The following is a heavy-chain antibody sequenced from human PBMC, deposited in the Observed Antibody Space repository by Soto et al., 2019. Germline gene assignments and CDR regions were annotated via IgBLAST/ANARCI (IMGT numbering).Heavy chain of an antibody. D-gene: IGHD4-17*01. J-gene: IGHJ4*02. Sequence: ASVKVSCKASGFTFTSSAMQWVRQARGQRLEWIGWIVVGSGNTNYAQKFQERVTITRDMSTSTAYMELSSLRSEDTAVDYCAAVEFDYGDKTPLLGFDYWGQGTLVTVSS. V-gene: IGHV1-58*02. CDR2: IVVGSGNT. CDR3: AAVEFDYGDKTPLLGFDY. CDR1: GFTFTSSA.